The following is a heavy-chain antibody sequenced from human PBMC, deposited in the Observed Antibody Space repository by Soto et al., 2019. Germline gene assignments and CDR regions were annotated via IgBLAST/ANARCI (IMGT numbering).Heavy chain of an antibody. Sequence: QIQLVQSGAEVKKPGASVKVSCKASGYTFNIYGINWVRQAPGQGLEWMGWISAFNGKTNYAQNVQGRVTMTTDTPTSTAYVELRSLRSDDTAVYYCARDRVPKSSGFFPFDYWGHGTLVTGSS. D-gene: IGHD3-22*01. J-gene: IGHJ4*01. V-gene: IGHV1-18*01. CDR1: GYTFNIYG. CDR2: ISAFNGKT. CDR3: ARDRVPKSSGFFPFDY.